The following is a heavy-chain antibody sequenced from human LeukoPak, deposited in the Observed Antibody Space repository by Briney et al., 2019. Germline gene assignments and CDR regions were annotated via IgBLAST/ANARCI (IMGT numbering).Heavy chain of an antibody. D-gene: IGHD3-22*01. CDR2: IYYSGST. CDR1: GGSISSYY. V-gene: IGHV4-59*08. Sequence: SETLSLTCTVSGGSISSYYWSWIRQPPGKGLEWIGYIYYSGSTNYNPSLKSRVTISVDTSKNQSSLKLSSVTAAGTAVYYCARLPADSSGYYFVAFDIWGQGTTVTVSS. CDR3: ARLPADSSGYYFVAFDI. J-gene: IGHJ3*02.